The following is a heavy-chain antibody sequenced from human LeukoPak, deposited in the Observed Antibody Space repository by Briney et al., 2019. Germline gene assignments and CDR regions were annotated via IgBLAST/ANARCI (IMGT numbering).Heavy chain of an antibody. Sequence: ASVKVSCKASGYIFSGYYMHWVRQAPGQGLEWMGWINPNSGGTNYAQKFQGRVTMTRDTSISTAYMELSRLRSDDTAIYYCARDRRRWLQLYYYYYMDVWGKGTMVTVSS. CDR1: GYIFSGYY. D-gene: IGHD5-24*01. J-gene: IGHJ6*03. CDR2: INPNSGGT. CDR3: ARDRRRWLQLYYYYYMDV. V-gene: IGHV1-2*02.